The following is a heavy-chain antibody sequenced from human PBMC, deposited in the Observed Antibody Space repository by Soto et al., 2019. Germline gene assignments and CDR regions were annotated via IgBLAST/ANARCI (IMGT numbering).Heavy chain of an antibody. Sequence: SETLSLTCAVSGGSISSGGYSWSWIRQPPGKGLEWIGYIYHSGSTYYNPSLKSRVTISVDRSKNQFSLKLSSVTAADTAVYYCASMMPYNWFGPWGQGTLVTVSS. CDR1: GGSISSGGYS. V-gene: IGHV4-30-2*01. J-gene: IGHJ5*02. CDR3: ASMMPYNWFGP. D-gene: IGHD3-16*01. CDR2: IYHSGST.